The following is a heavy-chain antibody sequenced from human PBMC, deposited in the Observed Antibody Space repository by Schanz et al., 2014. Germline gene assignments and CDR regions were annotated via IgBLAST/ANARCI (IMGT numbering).Heavy chain of an antibody. D-gene: IGHD6-13*01. CDR1: GFTFRDYY. V-gene: IGHV3-11*04. Sequence: VQLVESGGGLVQPGGSLRLSCAASGFTFRDYYMSWIRQAPGKGLEWLSYIDGKSTTVYYADSVKGRFTVSRDNARNSLYLHMNTLGAEDTAVYYCAREQIMAAAGLVDYWGHGTLVTVSS. CDR3: AREQIMAAAGLVDY. J-gene: IGHJ4*01. CDR2: IDGKSTTV.